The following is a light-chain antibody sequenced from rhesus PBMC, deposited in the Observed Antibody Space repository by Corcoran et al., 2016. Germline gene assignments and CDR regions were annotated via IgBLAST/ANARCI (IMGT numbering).Light chain of an antibody. CDR1: QSLLDRDRGNTC. V-gene: IGKV2-104*02. CDR2: EVS. J-gene: IGKJ1*01. CDR3: MRALEFPWT. Sequence: IVMTQTPLSLPVTPGEPASISCRSSQSLLDRDRGNTCLAWYLQKPGQAPKLLFYEVSTRASGVPDRFSGRGSDTDFTLKISRVESEDVGVYFCMRALEFPWTFGQGTKVQIK.